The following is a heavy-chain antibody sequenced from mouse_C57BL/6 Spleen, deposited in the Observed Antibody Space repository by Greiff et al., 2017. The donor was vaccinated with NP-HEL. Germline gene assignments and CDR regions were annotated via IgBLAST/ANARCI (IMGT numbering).Heavy chain of an antibody. CDR1: GYTFTSYW. V-gene: IGHV1-69*01. CDR2: IDPSDSYT. J-gene: IGHJ2*01. D-gene: IGHD2-12*01. Sequence: QVQLQQPGAELVMPGASVKLSCKASGYTFTSYWMHWVKQRPGQGLAWIGEIDPSDSYTNYNQKFKGKSTLTVDKSSSTAYMQLSSLTSEDSAVDYCARYDQYYFDDWGQGTTLTVAS. CDR3: ARYDQYYFDD.